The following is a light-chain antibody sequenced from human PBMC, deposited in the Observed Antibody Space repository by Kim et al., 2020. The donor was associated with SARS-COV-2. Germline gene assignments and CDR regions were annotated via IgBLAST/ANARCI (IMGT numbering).Light chain of an antibody. CDR1: KLGDKY. J-gene: IGLJ3*02. V-gene: IGLV3-1*01. Sequence: VAPGQKASITCSGEKLGDKYACWYQQKPGQSPVLVIYQDTKRPSGIPERFSGSNSGNTATLTISGTQAMDEADYYCQAWDSSTEVFGGGTKLTVL. CDR3: QAWDSSTEV. CDR2: QDT.